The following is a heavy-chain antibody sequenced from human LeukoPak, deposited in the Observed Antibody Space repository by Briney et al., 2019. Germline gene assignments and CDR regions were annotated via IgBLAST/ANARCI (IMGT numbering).Heavy chain of an antibody. CDR3: ATDPASYCTSSTCDFDY. CDR2: IKQDGSEK. V-gene: IGHV3-7*01. J-gene: IGHJ4*02. Sequence: PGGSLRLSCVVSGITFSSYWMSWVRQAPGKGLEWVANIKQDGSEKYYVGSVKGRFTISRDNAKNSLYLQMNNLGAEDTAVYYCATDPASYCTSSTCDFDYWGQGTLVTVSS. CDR1: GITFSSYW. D-gene: IGHD2-8*01.